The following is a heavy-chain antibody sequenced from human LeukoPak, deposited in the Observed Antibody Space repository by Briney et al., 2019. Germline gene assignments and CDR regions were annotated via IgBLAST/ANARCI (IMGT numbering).Heavy chain of an antibody. CDR3: ATSGHRSVIDY. CDR1: GGSFSGYY. Sequence: PSETLSLTCAVYGGSFSGYYWSWIRQPPGKGLEWIGEINHSGSTNYNPSLKSRVAISVDTSKNQFSLKLSSVTAADTAVYYRATSGHRSVIDYWGQGTLVTVSS. V-gene: IGHV4-34*01. CDR2: INHSGST. D-gene: IGHD6-19*01. J-gene: IGHJ4*02.